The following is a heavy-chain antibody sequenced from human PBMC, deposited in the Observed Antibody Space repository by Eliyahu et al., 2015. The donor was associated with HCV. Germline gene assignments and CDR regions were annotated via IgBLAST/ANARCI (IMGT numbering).Heavy chain of an antibody. CDR2: INVANGDT. J-gene: IGHJ5*02. CDR1: GXTFSNXP. CDR3: ARDMSAAFDH. Sequence: QVQLVQSGAEVXEPGAXVKVSCKXSGXTFSNXPXHWVRQAPGQRIEWMGWINVANGDTKYSQKFQDRVTIVRDTSASTVYMEVSSLTSEDTAVYYCARDMSAAFDHWGPGTLVSVSS. V-gene: IGHV1-3*01. D-gene: IGHD3-16*01.